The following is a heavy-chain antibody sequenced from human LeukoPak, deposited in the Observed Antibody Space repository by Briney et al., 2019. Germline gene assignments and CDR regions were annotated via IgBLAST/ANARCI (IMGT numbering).Heavy chain of an antibody. D-gene: IGHD2-2*02. CDR3: ARGYGYCSSTSCYKSRGVGWFDP. CDR1: GGSISSYY. Sequence: PSETLSLTCTVSGGSISSYYWSWIRQPPGKGLEWIGYIYYSGSTNYNPSLKSRVTISVDTSKNQFSLKLSSVTAADTAVYYCARGYGYCSSTSCYKSRGVGWFDPWGQGTLVTVSS. CDR2: IYYSGST. J-gene: IGHJ5*02. V-gene: IGHV4-59*01.